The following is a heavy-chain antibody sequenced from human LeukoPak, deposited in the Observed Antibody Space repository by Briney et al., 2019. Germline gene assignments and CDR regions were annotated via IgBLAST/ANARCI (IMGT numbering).Heavy chain of an antibody. CDR1: GYTFTGYY. Sequence: ASVKVSCKASGYTFTGYYMHWVRQAPGPGLEWMGWINANSGGTDYAQKFQDRVTMTRDTSISTAYMELSGLRSDDTAVYYCARDGHGGNSFDYWGQGTLVTVSS. CDR3: ARDGHGGNSFDY. V-gene: IGHV1-2*02. CDR2: INANSGGT. D-gene: IGHD4-23*01. J-gene: IGHJ4*02.